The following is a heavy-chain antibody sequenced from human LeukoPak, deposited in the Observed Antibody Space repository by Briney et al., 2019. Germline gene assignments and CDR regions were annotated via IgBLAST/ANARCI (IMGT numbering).Heavy chain of an antibody. CDR3: AGSYDFWSGYRGWFDP. CDR1: GGSISSSSYY. CDR2: IYYSGST. D-gene: IGHD3-3*01. Sequence: SETLSLTCTVSGGSISSSSYYWGWIRQPPGKGLEWIGSIYYSGSTYYNPSLKRRVTLSVDTTKNQFSLKLSSVTAADTAVYYCAGSYDFWSGYRGWFDPWGQGTLITVSS. V-gene: IGHV4-39*01. J-gene: IGHJ5*02.